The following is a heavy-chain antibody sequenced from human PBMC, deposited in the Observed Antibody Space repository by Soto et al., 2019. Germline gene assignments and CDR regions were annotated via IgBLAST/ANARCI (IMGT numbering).Heavy chain of an antibody. V-gene: IGHV3-74*01. D-gene: IGHD2-2*01. CDR1: GFTFSNYW. CDR3: ARDVPDLVVGPADQSLPFDY. Sequence: GGSLRLSCAASGFTFSNYWMHWVRQAPGKGLVWVSRINSDGSSTSYADSVKGRFTISRDNAKNTLYLQMNSLRADDTAVYYCARDVPDLVVGPADQSLPFDYWGQGTLVTVSS. J-gene: IGHJ4*02. CDR2: INSDGSST.